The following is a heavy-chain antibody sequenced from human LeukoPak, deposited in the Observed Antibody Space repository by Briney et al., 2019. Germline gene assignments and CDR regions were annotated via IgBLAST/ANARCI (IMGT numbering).Heavy chain of an antibody. Sequence: SETLSLTCAVYGGSFSGYYWSWIRQPPGKGLEWIGEINHSGSTNCNPSFKSRVTISVDTSKNQFSLKLSSVTAADTAVYYCARGLRWLQFGVDYWGQGTLVTVSS. V-gene: IGHV4-34*01. CDR3: ARGLRWLQFGVDY. CDR1: GGSFSGYY. J-gene: IGHJ4*02. CDR2: INHSGST. D-gene: IGHD5-24*01.